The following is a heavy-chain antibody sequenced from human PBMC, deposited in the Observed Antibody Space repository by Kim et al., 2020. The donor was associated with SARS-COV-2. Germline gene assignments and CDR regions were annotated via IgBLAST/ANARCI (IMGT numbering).Heavy chain of an antibody. D-gene: IGHD6-13*01. CDR2: ISWNSGSI. V-gene: IGHV3-9*01. J-gene: IGHJ3*02. Sequence: GGSLRLSCAASGFTFDDYAMHWVRQAPGKGLEWVSGISWNSGSIGYADSVKGRFTISRDNAKNSLYLQMNSLRAEDTALYYCAKDISWEQQLLRAFDIWGQGTMVTVSS. CDR1: GFTFDDYA. CDR3: AKDISWEQQLLRAFDI.